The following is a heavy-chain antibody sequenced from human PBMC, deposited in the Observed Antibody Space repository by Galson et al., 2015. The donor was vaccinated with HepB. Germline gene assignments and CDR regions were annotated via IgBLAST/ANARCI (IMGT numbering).Heavy chain of an antibody. Sequence: SLRLSCAASGFDFNAYGMHWVRQAPGKGLEWLSVISYDGKNKFYADTVRGRFTISRDSSKNTLYLQMDSLRPEDTALYYCARVVVLSETYLGQEDLDPWGQGTLVTVSS. D-gene: IGHD3-3*01. J-gene: IGHJ5*02. CDR2: ISYDGKNK. CDR1: GFDFNAYG. V-gene: IGHV3-30*03. CDR3: ARVVVLSETYLGQEDLDP.